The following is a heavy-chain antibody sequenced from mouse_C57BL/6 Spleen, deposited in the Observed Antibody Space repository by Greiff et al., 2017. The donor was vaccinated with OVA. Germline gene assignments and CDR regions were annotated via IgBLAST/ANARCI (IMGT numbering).Heavy chain of an antibody. CDR3: ARSGYYVFAY. CDR2: INPSTGGT. CDR1: GYSFTGYY. J-gene: IGHJ3*01. V-gene: IGHV1-42*01. D-gene: IGHD2-3*01. Sequence: EVQLQQSGPELVKPGASVKISCKASGYSFTGYYMNWVKQSPEKSLEWIGEINPSTGGTTYNQKFKAKATLTVDKSSSTAYMQLKSLTSEDSAVYYCARSGYYVFAYWGQGTLVTVSA.